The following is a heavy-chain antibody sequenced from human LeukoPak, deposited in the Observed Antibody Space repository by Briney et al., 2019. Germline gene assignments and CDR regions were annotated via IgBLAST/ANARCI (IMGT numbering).Heavy chain of an antibody. Sequence: GGSLRLSCAASGFTFSSYGMHWVRQAPGKGLEWVAVIWYDGSNKYYADSVKGRFTISRDNSKNTLYLQMNSLRAEDTAVYYCAKAPPANAFDIWGQGTMVTVSS. CDR1: GFTFSSYG. J-gene: IGHJ3*02. CDR2: IWYDGSNK. V-gene: IGHV3-33*06. CDR3: AKAPPANAFDI.